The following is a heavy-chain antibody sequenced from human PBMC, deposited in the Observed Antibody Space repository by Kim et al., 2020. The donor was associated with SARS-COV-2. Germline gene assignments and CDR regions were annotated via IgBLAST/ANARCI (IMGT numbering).Heavy chain of an antibody. D-gene: IGHD3-3*01. CDR1: GFSFSSYG. CDR3: ARVWTHGGRDY. V-gene: IGHV3-7*03. Sequence: GGSLRLSCTASGFSFSSYGMNWVRQAPGKGLEWVASIKQDASEKYYVDSVKGRFTVSRDNAKNSLYLEMNSLRAEDTAVYYCARVWTHGGRDYWGRGTLVTVSS. CDR2: IKQDASEK. J-gene: IGHJ4*02.